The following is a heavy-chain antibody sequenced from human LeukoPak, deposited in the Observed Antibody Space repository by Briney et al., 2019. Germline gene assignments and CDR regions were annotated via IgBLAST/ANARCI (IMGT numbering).Heavy chain of an antibody. J-gene: IGHJ4*02. CDR1: GFTFSSYA. CDR3: ANLRGRSIVVVVAATGGSA. CDR2: ISGSGGST. D-gene: IGHD2-15*01. Sequence: GGSLRLSCAASGFTFSSYAMSWVRQAPGKGLEWVSAISGSGGSTYYADSVKGRFTISRDNSKNTLYLQMNSLRAEDTAVYYCANLRGRSIVVVVAATGGSAWGQGTLVTVSS. V-gene: IGHV3-23*01.